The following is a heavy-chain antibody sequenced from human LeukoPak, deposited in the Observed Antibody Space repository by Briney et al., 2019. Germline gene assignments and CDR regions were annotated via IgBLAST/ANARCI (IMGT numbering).Heavy chain of an antibody. D-gene: IGHD4-17*01. J-gene: IGHJ3*02. V-gene: IGHV1-18*01. Sequence: GASVKVSCKASGYTFTSYGISWVRQAPGQGLEWMGWISAYNGNTNYAQKLQGRVTMTTDTSTSTAYMELRSLRSDDTAVYYCARVYGDYNPGVFDIWGQGTMVTVSS. CDR1: GYTFTSYG. CDR2: ISAYNGNT. CDR3: ARVYGDYNPGVFDI.